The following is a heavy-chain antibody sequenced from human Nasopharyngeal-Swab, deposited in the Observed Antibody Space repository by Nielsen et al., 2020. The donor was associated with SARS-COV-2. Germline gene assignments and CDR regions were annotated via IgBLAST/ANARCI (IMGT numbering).Heavy chain of an antibody. CDR3: AREKDFWGGSHYFYMDV. J-gene: IGHJ6*03. CDR1: GFTFSIYW. D-gene: IGHD3-3*01. Sequence: GESLKISCAASGFTFSIYWMTWVRQAPGRGLEWVSNMNEDGSEKNYVDSVKGRFTISRDNAKNLLYLQMNSPRAEDTAVYYCAREKDFWGGSHYFYMDVWGKGTTVTVSS. V-gene: IGHV3-7*05. CDR2: MNEDGSEK.